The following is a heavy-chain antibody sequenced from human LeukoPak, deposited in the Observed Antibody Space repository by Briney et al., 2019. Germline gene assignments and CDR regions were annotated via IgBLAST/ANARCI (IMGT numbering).Heavy chain of an antibody. J-gene: IGHJ6*02. Sequence: SVKVSCKASGGTFSSYAISWVRQAPGQGLEWMGGIIPIFGTANYAQKFQGRVTVTADESTSTAYMELSSLRSEDTAVYYCARDFDWNDGGDYYYGMDVWGQGTTVTVSS. CDR2: IIPIFGTA. CDR3: ARDFDWNDGGDYYYGMDV. CDR1: GGTFSSYA. V-gene: IGHV1-69*01. D-gene: IGHD1-1*01.